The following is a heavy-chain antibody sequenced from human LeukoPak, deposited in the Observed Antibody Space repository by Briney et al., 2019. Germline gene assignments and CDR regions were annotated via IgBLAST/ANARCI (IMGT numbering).Heavy chain of an antibody. J-gene: IGHJ5*02. V-gene: IGHV3-23*01. D-gene: IGHD3-22*01. CDR1: GFTFSSYA. CDR2: ISGSGGST. CDR3: ARERSPEKGYYDSSGYSNWFDP. Sequence: GGSLRLSCAASGFTFSSYAMSWVRQAPGKGLEWVSAISGSGGSTYYADSVKGRFTISRDNSKNTLYLQMNSLRAEDTAVYYCARERSPEKGYYDSSGYSNWFDPWGQGTLVTVSS.